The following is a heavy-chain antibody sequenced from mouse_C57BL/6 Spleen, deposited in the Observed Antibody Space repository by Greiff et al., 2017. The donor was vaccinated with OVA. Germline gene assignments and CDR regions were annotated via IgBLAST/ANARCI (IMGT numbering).Heavy chain of an antibody. D-gene: IGHD4-1*02. Sequence: QVQLQQPGAELVRPGPSVKLSCKASGYTFTSYWMHWVKQRPGQGLEWIGVIDPSDSYTNYNQKFKGKATLTVDTSSSTAYMQLSSLTSEDSAVYYCANNWDFDYWGQGTTLTVSS. CDR2: IDPSDSYT. J-gene: IGHJ2*01. CDR1: GYTFTSYW. CDR3: ANNWDFDY. V-gene: IGHV1-59*01.